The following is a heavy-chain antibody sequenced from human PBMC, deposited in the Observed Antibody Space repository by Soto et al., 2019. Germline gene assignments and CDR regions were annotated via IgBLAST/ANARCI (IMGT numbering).Heavy chain of an antibody. CDR3: ASELAVAVFNY. CDR2: MNPKSGNT. D-gene: IGHD6-19*01. V-gene: IGHV1-8*01. J-gene: IGHJ4*02. Sequence: QVQLVQSGAEVKKPGASVKVSCKASGYTFTSYDINWVRQATGQGLEWMGWMNPKSGNTGYAQKFQGRVTMTRNTPILTAYMALRSLRSEHAAVYYCASELAVAVFNYWGQGARVTVSS. CDR1: GYTFTSYD.